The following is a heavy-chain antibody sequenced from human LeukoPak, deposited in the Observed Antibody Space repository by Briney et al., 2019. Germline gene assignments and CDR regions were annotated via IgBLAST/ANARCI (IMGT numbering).Heavy chain of an antibody. CDR3: ARDNAFGGVAAGFDY. D-gene: IGHD3-16*01. CDR2: LYSGGST. CDR1: GFTVSSNY. Sequence: GGSLRLSCAASGFTVSSNYMSWVRQAPGRGLEWVSVLYSGGSTYYADSVKGRFTISRDNSKNTLYLQMNSLRAEDTAVYYCARDNAFGGVAAGFDYWGQGTLVTVSS. J-gene: IGHJ4*02. V-gene: IGHV3-53*01.